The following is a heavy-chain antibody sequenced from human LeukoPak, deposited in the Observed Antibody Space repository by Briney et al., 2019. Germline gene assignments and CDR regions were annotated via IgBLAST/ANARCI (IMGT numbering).Heavy chain of an antibody. D-gene: IGHD4-17*01. CDR3: ARDLGGDYDY. CDR1: GFTFSSYS. Sequence: PGGSLRLSCAASGFTFSSYSMNWIRQPPGKGLEWIGEINHSGSTNYNPSLKSRVTISVDTSKNQFSLKLSSVTAADTAVYYCARDLGGDYDYWGQGTLVTVSS. J-gene: IGHJ4*02. CDR2: INHSGST. V-gene: IGHV4-34*01.